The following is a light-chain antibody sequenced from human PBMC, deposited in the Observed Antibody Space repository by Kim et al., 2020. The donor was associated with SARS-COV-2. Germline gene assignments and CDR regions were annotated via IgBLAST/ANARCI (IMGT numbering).Light chain of an antibody. CDR1: QGISNY. CDR3: QQCKGAPWT. J-gene: IGKJ1*01. CDR2: AAS. V-gene: IGKV1-27*01. Sequence: AAVGDRVTITGRASQGISNYLAWYQQKPGKVPKLLIYAASALRSGVPSRFSGSGSGTDFTLTITSLQPEDVAVYYCQQCKGAPWTFGHGTKVDIK.